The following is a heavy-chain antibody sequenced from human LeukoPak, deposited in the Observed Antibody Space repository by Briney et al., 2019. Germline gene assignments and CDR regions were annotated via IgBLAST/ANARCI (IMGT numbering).Heavy chain of an antibody. Sequence: GGSLILSCAASGFTFSSYAMHWVRQAPGKGLEYVSAISSNGGSTYYANSVKGRFTISRDNSKNTLYLQMGSLRAEDMAVYYCALGRGGYFDYWGQGTLVTVSS. CDR2: ISSNGGST. V-gene: IGHV3-64*01. CDR1: GFTFSSYA. CDR3: ALGRGGYFDY. D-gene: IGHD5-12*01. J-gene: IGHJ4*02.